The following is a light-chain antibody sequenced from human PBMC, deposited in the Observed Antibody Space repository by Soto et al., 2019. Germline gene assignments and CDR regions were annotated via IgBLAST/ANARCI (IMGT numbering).Light chain of an antibody. CDR2: TNN. J-gene: IGLJ2*01. Sequence: QPVLTQPPSVSGAPGQRVTISCTGSRSNIGAGYDVHWYQQLPGTAPKLLIYTNNNRPSGVPDRFSGSNSGTSASLAITGLQAEDEADYYCQSFDSTLSGSVVFGGGTQLTVL. CDR1: RSNIGAGYD. V-gene: IGLV1-40*01. CDR3: QSFDSTLSGSVV.